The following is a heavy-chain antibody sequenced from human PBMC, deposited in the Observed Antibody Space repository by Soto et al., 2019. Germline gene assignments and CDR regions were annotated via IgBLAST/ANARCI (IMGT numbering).Heavy chain of an antibody. CDR3: ARERGYSGYDYLDY. J-gene: IGHJ4*02. Sequence: SETLSLTCTVSGGSISSYYWSWIRQPPGKGLEWIGYIYYSGSTNYNPSLKSRVTISVDTSKNQFSLKLSSVTAADTAVYYCARERGYSGYDYLDYWGQGTLVTVSS. D-gene: IGHD5-12*01. CDR2: IYYSGST. CDR1: GGSISSYY. V-gene: IGHV4-59*01.